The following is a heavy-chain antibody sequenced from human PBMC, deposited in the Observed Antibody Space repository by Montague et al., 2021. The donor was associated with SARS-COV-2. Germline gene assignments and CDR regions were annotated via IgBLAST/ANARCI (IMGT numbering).Heavy chain of an antibody. CDR3: ASPGGYCAGGSRYYDY. CDR1: GGSISTYY. CDR2: INHSGSI. V-gene: IGHV4-59*01. D-gene: IGHD2-15*01. J-gene: IGHJ4*02. Sequence: SETLSLTCSVNGGSISTYYWSWIRQPPGKGLEWIGYINHSGSINYNPSLKSRVTISIDTSKNQFSLELSSVTAADMAVYYCASPGGYCAGGSRYYDYWGQGTLVTVSS.